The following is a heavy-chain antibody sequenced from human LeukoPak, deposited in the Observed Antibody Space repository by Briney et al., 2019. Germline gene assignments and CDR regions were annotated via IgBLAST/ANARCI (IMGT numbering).Heavy chain of an antibody. Sequence: PGGSLRLSCAASGFTFSNYAIHWVRQAPGKGLEWVALISFDGTNKYYADSVKGRFTTSRDNPNDTLYLLMNSMTAEDAAVYYCARGGLYSSGWPYYFDYWGQGTLVTVSS. J-gene: IGHJ4*02. CDR3: ARGGLYSSGWPYYFDY. D-gene: IGHD6-19*01. V-gene: IGHV3-30-3*01. CDR1: GFTFSNYA. CDR2: ISFDGTNK.